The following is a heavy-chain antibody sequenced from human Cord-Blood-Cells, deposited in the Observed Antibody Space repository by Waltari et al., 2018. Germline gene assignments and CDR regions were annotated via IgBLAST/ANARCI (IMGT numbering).Heavy chain of an antibody. V-gene: IGHV1-2*02. D-gene: IGHD1-26*01. CDR1: GYTFTGYY. CDR3: ARVDSGSYLDAFDI. Sequence: QVQLVPSGAEVKKPGASVTVSCQASGYTFTGYYMHWVRQAPGQGLEWMGWINPNSGGTNYAQKFQGRVTMTRDTSISTAYMELSRLRSDDTAVYYCARVDSGSYLDAFDIWGQGTMVTVSS. CDR2: INPNSGGT. J-gene: IGHJ3*02.